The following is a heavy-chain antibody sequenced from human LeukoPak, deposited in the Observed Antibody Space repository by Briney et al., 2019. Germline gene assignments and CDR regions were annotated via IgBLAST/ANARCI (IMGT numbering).Heavy chain of an antibody. CDR3: ARVADYYDSSGYYFWFDP. Sequence: ASVKVSCKASGGTFSSYAISWVRPAPGQGLEWMGGIIPIFGTANYAQKFQGRVTITADESTSTAYMELSSLRSEDTAVYYCARVADYYDSSGYYFWFDPWGQGTLVTVSS. V-gene: IGHV1-69*13. D-gene: IGHD3-22*01. CDR2: IIPIFGTA. CDR1: GGTFSSYA. J-gene: IGHJ5*02.